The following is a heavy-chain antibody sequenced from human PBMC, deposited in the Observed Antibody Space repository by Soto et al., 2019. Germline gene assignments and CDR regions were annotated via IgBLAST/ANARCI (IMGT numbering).Heavy chain of an antibody. CDR3: ERDRGYDAHDDYHNAIDF. J-gene: IGHJ4*01. Sequence: PGGSLRLSCISSGFTFRTYTMNWVRQAPGKGLEWVSGIRGVSPYTFYAESGKGRFTISRDNAKNSLYLQMDSLRAEDTAVYYCERDRGYDAHDDYHNAIDFWGQGTLVTVSS. D-gene: IGHD3-16*01. CDR2: IRGVSPYT. CDR1: GFTFRTYT. V-gene: IGHV3-21*01.